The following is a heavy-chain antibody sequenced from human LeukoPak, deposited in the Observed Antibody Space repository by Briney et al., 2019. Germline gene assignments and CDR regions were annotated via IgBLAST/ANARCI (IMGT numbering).Heavy chain of an antibody. J-gene: IGHJ4*02. D-gene: IGHD2-2*02. V-gene: IGHV4-31*03. CDR3: ARDICSSTSCYTNY. Sequence: SETLSLTCTVSGGSISSGGYYWSWIRQHPGKGLEWIGYIYYSGSTYYNPSLKSRVTISVDTSKNQFSLKLSSVTAADTAVYYCARDICSSTSCYTNYWGQGTLVTVSS. CDR2: IYYSGST. CDR1: GGSISSGGYY.